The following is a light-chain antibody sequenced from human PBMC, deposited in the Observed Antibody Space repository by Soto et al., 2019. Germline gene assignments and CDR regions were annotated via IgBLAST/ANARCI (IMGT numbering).Light chain of an antibody. V-gene: IGLV2-23*01. Sequence: QSVLTQPASVSGSPGQSITISCTGTSSDVGKFNFVSWYQQHPGKAPKFIIYEGTKRPSGVSNRFSGSKSGNTASLTISGLQPEDEAEYFCCSYAGRTTDVFGTGTKVTVL. CDR2: EGT. CDR3: CSYAGRTTDV. J-gene: IGLJ1*01. CDR1: SSDVGKFNF.